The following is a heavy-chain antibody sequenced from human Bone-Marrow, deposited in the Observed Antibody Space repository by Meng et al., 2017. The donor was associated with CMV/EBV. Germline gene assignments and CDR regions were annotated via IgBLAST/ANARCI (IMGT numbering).Heavy chain of an antibody. CDR3: ARVIGWELLLIGSGWFDP. CDR2: ISAYNGNT. V-gene: IGHV1-18*01. J-gene: IGHJ5*02. CDR1: GYTFTSYG. D-gene: IGHD1-26*01. Sequence: ASVKVSCKASGYTFTSYGISWVRQAPGQGLEWMGWISAYNGNTNYAQKLQGRVTMTTDTSTSTAYMELRSLRSDDTAVYYCARVIGWELLLIGSGWFDPWGQGTRVTGSS.